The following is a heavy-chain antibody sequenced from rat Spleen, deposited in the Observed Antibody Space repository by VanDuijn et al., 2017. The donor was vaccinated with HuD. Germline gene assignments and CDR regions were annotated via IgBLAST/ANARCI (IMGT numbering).Heavy chain of an antibody. CDR3: TSELGAGGFAY. J-gene: IGHJ3*01. D-gene: IGHD5-1*01. Sequence: QVQLMESGPGLVQPSETLSLTCTVSGFSLTSYNVHWVRQPPGKGLEWMGVMWSGGSTDYNSALKSRLSISRDTSKSQVFLKMNSLQTEDTAIYFCTSELGAGGFAYWGQGTLVTVSS. CDR2: MWSGGST. V-gene: IGHV2-45*01. CDR1: GFSLTSYN.